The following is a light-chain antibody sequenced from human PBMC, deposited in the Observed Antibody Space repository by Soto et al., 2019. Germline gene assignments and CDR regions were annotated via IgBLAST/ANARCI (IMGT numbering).Light chain of an antibody. V-gene: IGLV2-14*03. CDR1: SGDIGGNNY. CDR3: STFTFTSNF. Sequence: QSALTQPASVSGSPGQSITISCTGTSGDIGGNNYVSWYQQHPGKAPKLMIYDVSDRASGASSRFSGSKSGNTASLTISGLQPEDEADYYCSTFTFTSNFFGTGTKVTVL. J-gene: IGLJ1*01. CDR2: DVS.